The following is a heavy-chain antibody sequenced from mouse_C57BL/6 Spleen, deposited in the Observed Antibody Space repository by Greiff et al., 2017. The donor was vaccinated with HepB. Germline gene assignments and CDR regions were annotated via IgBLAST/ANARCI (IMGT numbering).Heavy chain of an antibody. V-gene: IGHV1-82*01. CDR3: ASWGCHYWYFDV. CDR1: GYAFSSSG. CDR2: IYPGDGDT. Sequence: VLLQQSGPELVKPGASVKISCTASGYAFSSSGMNWVRQGPGKGLEWIGLIYPGDGDTNYDGKFKGRATLSADKSSSTAYMQLSSLTSEDSAVYFCASWGCHYWYFDVWGTGTSVTVSS. J-gene: IGHJ1*03.